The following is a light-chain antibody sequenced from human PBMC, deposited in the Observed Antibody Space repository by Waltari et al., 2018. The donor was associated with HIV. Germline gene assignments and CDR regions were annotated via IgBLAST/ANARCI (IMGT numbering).Light chain of an antibody. CDR2: EVS. CDR3: SSYTSSSTVV. J-gene: IGLJ2*01. CDR1: SSDVGGYNY. V-gene: IGLV2-14*01. Sequence: QSALTQPASVSGSPGQSITISCTGTSSDVGGYNYVSWYQQHPRKAPKLMIYEVSNRPSGVSNRFSGSKSGNTASLTISGLQAEVEADYYCSSYTSSSTVVFGGGTKLTVL.